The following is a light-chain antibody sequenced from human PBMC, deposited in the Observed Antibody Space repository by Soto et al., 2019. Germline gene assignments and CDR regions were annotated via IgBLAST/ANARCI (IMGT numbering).Light chain of an antibody. CDR3: QSYDSSLSV. CDR1: SSNIGAGYD. Sequence: QSVRTQPPSVSGAPGQRVTSSCTGSSSNIGAGYDVHWYQQLPGTAPKLLIYGNSNRPSGVPDRFSGSKSGTSASLAITGLQAEDEADYYCQSYDSSLSVFGTGTKLTVL. CDR2: GNS. J-gene: IGLJ1*01. V-gene: IGLV1-40*01.